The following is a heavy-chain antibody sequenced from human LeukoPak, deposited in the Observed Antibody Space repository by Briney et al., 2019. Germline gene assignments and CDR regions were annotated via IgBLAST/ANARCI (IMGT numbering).Heavy chain of an antibody. CDR2: IYYSGST. D-gene: IGHD3-9*01. CDR3: ARGNTISPNYFDY. V-gene: IGHV4-59*06. CDR1: GGSISSYY. J-gene: IGHJ4*02. Sequence: SETLSLTCTVSGGSISSYYWSWICQHPGKGLEWIGYIYYSGSTYYNPSLKSRVTISVDTSKNQFSLKLSSVTAADTAVYYCARGNTISPNYFDYWGQGTLVTVSS.